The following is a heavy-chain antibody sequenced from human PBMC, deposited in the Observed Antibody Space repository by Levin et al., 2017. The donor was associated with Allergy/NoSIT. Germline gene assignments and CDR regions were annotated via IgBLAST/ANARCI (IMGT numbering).Heavy chain of an antibody. CDR1: GFSFNSYG. Sequence: GGSLRLSCAASGFSFNSYGMSWVRQAPGKGLEWVSVISGSGGSTYYADSVKGRFTISRDNSKNTLYLQMDSLRAEDTAVYYCAKDRNRMRLVVTAIDFWGQGTLVTVSS. CDR2: ISGSGGST. V-gene: IGHV3-23*01. D-gene: IGHD2-21*02. J-gene: IGHJ4*02. CDR3: AKDRNRMRLVVTAIDF.